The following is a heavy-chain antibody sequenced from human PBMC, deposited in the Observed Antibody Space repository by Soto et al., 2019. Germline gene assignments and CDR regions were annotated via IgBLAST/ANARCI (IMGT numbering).Heavy chain of an antibody. CDR1: GGSISSGDYY. D-gene: IGHD3-3*02. CDR3: AARHFWSGPWTHTRLDY. CDR2: IYYSGST. Sequence: PSETLSLTCTVSGGSISSGDYYWSWIRQPPGKGLEWIGYIYYSGSTNYNPSLTSRVTISVDKSKNHFSLKLTSVTAADTAVYYCAARHFWSGPWTHTRLDYWGQGTLVTVSS. J-gene: IGHJ4*02. V-gene: IGHV4-30-4*01.